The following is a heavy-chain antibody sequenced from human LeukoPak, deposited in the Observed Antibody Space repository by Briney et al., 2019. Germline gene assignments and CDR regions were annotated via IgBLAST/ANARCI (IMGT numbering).Heavy chain of an antibody. V-gene: IGHV3-33*08. CDR3: ASSFRMGKLTSAFDY. J-gene: IGHJ4*02. Sequence: PGGSLRLSCAASGFTFSSYGMHWVRQAPGKGLEWVAVIWYDGSNKYYADSVKGRFTISRDNSKNTLYLQMNSLRAEDTAVYYCASSFRMGKLTSAFDYWGQGTLVTVSS. CDR2: IWYDGSNK. CDR1: GFTFSSYG. D-gene: IGHD7-27*01.